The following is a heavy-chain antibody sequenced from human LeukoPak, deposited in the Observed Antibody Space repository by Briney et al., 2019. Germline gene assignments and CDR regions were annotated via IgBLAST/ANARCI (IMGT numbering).Heavy chain of an antibody. D-gene: IGHD6-19*01. CDR2: IYYSGST. CDR3: ARQGSSSGYFDY. J-gene: IGHJ4*02. V-gene: IGHV4-59*01. CDR1: GGSISSYY. Sequence: SETLSLTCTVSGGSISSYYWSWIRQPPGKGLEWIGYIYYSGSTNYNPSLKSRVTISVDTSKSQFSLKLSSVTAADSALYYCARQGSSSGYFDYWGQGTLVTVSS.